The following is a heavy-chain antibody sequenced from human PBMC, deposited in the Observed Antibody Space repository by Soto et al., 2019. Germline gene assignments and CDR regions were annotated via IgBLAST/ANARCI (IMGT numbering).Heavy chain of an antibody. J-gene: IGHJ4*02. V-gene: IGHV1-46*03. D-gene: IGHD6-25*01. CDR1: GYTFTSNY. CDR3: VRDNSGFDY. CDR2: IYPNGGST. Sequence: QVQLVQSGTEVKKPGASVKLSCKTSGYTFTSNYMHRVRQAPGQGLEWMGMIYPNGGSTNYAQKFQGRVTMTSVTSTTTVYMELSSLTAEDTAVYYCVRDNSGFDYWGQGTLVTVSS.